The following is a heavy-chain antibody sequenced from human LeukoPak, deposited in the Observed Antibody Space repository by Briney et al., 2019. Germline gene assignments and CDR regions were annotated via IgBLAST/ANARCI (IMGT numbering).Heavy chain of an antibody. CDR2: LYRGGRT. CDR1: GFTVSSNY. CDR3: ARDLGSSSPDAFDI. J-gene: IGHJ3*02. Sequence: GGSLRLSCAASGFTVSSNYMSWVRQAPGKGLEWVSTLYRGGRTYYADSVKGRFTISRDNSNNTLYLQMNSLRAEDTAVYYCARDLGSSSPDAFDIWGQETMVTVSS. D-gene: IGHD6-6*01. V-gene: IGHV3-53*01.